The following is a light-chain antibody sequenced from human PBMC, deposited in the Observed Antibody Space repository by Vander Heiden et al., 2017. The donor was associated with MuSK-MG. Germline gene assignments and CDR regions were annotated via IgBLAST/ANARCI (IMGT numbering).Light chain of an antibody. Sequence: IVMTPSPLSLLVTPGEPASISCRSSQRIVHSNGYSYLAWYLQKPGQAPRLLIYYASNRATGVPDRFSGSGSGTDFTLKISSVEAEDVGVYYCMQAIKSPVTFGQGTKLEIK. V-gene: IGKV2-28*01. J-gene: IGKJ2*01. CDR1: QRIVHSNGYSY. CDR3: MQAIKSPVT. CDR2: YAS.